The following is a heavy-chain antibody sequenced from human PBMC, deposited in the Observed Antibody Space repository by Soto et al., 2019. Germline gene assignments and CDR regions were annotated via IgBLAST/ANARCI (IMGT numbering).Heavy chain of an antibody. CDR3: ARGDSSSWYYFDY. D-gene: IGHD6-13*01. CDR1: GGTFSSYT. V-gene: IGHV1-69*02. Sequence: QVQLVQSGAEVKKPGSSVKVSCKASGGTFSSYTISWVRQAPGEGLEWMGRIIPILGIANYAQKFQGRVTITADKSTSTAYMELSSLRSEDTAVYYCARGDSSSWYYFDYWGQGTLVTVSS. CDR2: IIPILGIA. J-gene: IGHJ4*02.